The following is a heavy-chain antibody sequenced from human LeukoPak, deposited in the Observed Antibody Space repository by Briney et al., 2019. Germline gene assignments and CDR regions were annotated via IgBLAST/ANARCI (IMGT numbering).Heavy chain of an antibody. CDR1: GFTFSTFA. D-gene: IGHD5-12*01. CDR3: AKAFSAYENWPPNWFDP. CDR2: ISGSGGGT. V-gene: IGHV3-23*01. Sequence: GGSLRLSCAASGFTFSTFAMSWVRQAPGKGLEWVSAISGSGGGTYYADSVKGRLTISRDNSKNTLYLQMSSLRAEDTAVYYCAKAFSAYENWPPNWFDPWGQGTLVTVSS. J-gene: IGHJ5*02.